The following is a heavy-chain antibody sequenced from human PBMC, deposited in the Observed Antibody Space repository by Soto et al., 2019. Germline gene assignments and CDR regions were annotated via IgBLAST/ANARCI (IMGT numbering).Heavy chain of an antibody. CDR2: IYHSGST. V-gene: IGHV4-4*02. Sequence: SETLSLTCAVSGGSISSSNWWSWVRQPPGKGLEWIGEIYHSGSTNYNPSLKSRVTISVDKSKNQFSLKLSSVTAADTAVYYCARSPLRGWVIDGNQPEDYWGQGTLVTVSS. D-gene: IGHD5-12*01. CDR3: ARSPLRGWVIDGNQPEDY. J-gene: IGHJ4*02. CDR1: GGSISSSNW.